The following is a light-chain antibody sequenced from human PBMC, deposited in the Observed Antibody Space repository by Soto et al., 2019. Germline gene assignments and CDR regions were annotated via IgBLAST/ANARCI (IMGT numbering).Light chain of an antibody. V-gene: IGKV1-27*01. Sequence: DVQMPLSPSSLSVSNCARVTISWRASQHISNYLAWYQQKPGKIPNLLIYAASTLQSGVPSRFSGSGSGTDFTLTINSLQPEDVAAYYCQKYDRAPFTFGGGTKVDIK. CDR3: QKYDRAPFT. CDR2: AAS. J-gene: IGKJ4*01. CDR1: QHISNY.